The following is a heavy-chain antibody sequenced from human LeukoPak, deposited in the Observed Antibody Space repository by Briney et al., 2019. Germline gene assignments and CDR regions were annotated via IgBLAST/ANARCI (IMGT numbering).Heavy chain of an antibody. D-gene: IGHD6-13*01. CDR1: GFTFSSYG. V-gene: IGHV3-30*18. Sequence: GRSLRLSCAASGFTFSSYGMHWVRQAPGKGLEWVAVISYDGSNKYCADSVKGRFTISRDNSKNTLYLQMNSLRAEDTAVYYCAKGSWSGYGMDVWGKGTTVTVSS. CDR3: AKGSWSGYGMDV. J-gene: IGHJ6*04. CDR2: ISYDGSNK.